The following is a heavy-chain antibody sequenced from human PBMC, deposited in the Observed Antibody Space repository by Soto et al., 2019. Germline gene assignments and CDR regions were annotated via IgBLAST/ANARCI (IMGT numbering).Heavy chain of an antibody. CDR1: GGSISSGDYY. J-gene: IGHJ6*02. CDR2: IYYSGST. D-gene: IGHD3-9*01. V-gene: IGHV4-61*08. CDR3: VRDLTYYDILTGYERYYGMDV. Sequence: SETLSLTCTVSGGSISSGDYYWSWIRQPPGKGLEWIGYIYYSGSTNYNPSLKSRVTISVDTSKNQFSLKLSSVTAADTAVYYCVRDLTYYDILTGYERYYGMDVWGQGTTVTVSS.